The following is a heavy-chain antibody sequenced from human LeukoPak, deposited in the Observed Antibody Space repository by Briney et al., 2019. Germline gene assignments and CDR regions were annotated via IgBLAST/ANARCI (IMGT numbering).Heavy chain of an antibody. Sequence: GGSLRLSCAASGFAFSSYAMHWVRQAPGKGLEYVSAISSNGGSTYYANSVKGRFTISRDNSKNTLYLQMGSLRAEDMAVYYCAREGGDYWGQGTLVTVSS. J-gene: IGHJ4*02. CDR2: ISSNGGST. D-gene: IGHD2-15*01. V-gene: IGHV3-64*01. CDR3: AREGGDY. CDR1: GFAFSSYA.